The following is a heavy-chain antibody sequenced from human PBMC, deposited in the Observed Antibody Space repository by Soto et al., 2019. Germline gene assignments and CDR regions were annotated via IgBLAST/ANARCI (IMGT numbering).Heavy chain of an antibody. CDR2: ISGRGGST. CDR1: GFTFSSYA. V-gene: IGHV3-23*01. Sequence: EVQLLESGGGLVQPGGSLRLSCAASGFTFSSYAMSWVRQAPGKGLEWVSAISGRGGSTYYADSVKGRFTISRDNSKNTLYLQMNSLRAEDTAVYYWAISSTSSEIDYWGQGTLVTVSS. CDR3: AISSTSSEIDY. D-gene: IGHD2-2*01. J-gene: IGHJ4*02.